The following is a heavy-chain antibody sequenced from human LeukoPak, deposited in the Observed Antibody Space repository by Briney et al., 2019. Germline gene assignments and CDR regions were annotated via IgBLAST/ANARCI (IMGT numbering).Heavy chain of an antibody. D-gene: IGHD5-18*01. J-gene: IGHJ5*02. Sequence: PGGSLRLSCAASRFTFSTFAMLWVRQPRGKGLEGVSSIFPSGGEIHYADSVRGRFTISRDNSKSTLSLQMNSLRAEDTAIYYCVTYRQVMLPFEAWGQGTLVTVSS. CDR2: IFPSGGEI. V-gene: IGHV3-23*01. CDR3: VTYRQVMLPFEA. CDR1: RFTFSTFA.